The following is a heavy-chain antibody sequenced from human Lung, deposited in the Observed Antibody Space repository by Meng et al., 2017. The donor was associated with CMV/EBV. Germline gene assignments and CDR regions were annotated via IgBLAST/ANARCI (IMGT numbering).Heavy chain of an antibody. V-gene: IGHV4-59*01. J-gene: IGHJ6*02. D-gene: IGHD1-1*01. CDR2: IYYSGST. CDR1: GASISSYY. CDR3: ARFSATGAYYYGMDV. Sequence: SXTLSLXFTVPGASISSYYWSWIRQPPGRGLEYIGFIYYSGSTNYNPSLRRPVIISIDTSKNQFSLKLSSVTTADTAVYYCARFSATGAYYYGMDVWGQGXTVTGSS.